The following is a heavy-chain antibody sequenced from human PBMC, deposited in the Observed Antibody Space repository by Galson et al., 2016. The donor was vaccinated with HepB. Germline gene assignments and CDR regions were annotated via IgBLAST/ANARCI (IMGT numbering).Heavy chain of an antibody. CDR2: ISYDGSNK. CDR1: GFTFGDYA. D-gene: IGHD3-10*01. V-gene: IGHV3-30*04. Sequence: SLRLSCAASGFTFGDYAMSWVRQAPGKGLEWVAVISYDGSNKYFADSVKGRFTISRDNSENTLYLQMNSLRAEDTAVYYCARVGYNYGSGSYYNGDDWYFDLWGRGTLVIVSS. CDR3: ARVGYNYGSGSYYNGDDWYFDL. J-gene: IGHJ2*01.